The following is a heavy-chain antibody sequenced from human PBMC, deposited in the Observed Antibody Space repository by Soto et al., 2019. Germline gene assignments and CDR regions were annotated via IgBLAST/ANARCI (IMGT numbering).Heavy chain of an antibody. CDR3: ACELRMDAFDI. D-gene: IGHD1-7*01. Sequence: QVQLVQSGAEVKKPGSSVKVSCKASGGTFSSYTISWVRQAPGQGLEWMGRIIPILGIANYAQKFQGRVTXTAXNYRSAADMELSSLRSEDTAVDYCACELRMDAFDIWGRGGIDTVT. V-gene: IGHV1-69*02. CDR2: IIPILGIA. J-gene: IGHJ3*02. CDR1: GGTFSSYT.